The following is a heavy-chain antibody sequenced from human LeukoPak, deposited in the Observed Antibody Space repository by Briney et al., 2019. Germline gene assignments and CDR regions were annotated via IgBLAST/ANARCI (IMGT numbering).Heavy chain of an antibody. CDR2: ISSRGST. CDR3: ARLNPLEHLFSFYFDS. CDR1: GDSISNGHYY. V-gene: IGHV4-39*01. Sequence: SETLSLTCSVSGDSISNGHYYWGWIRQPPGKGLEWLATISSRGSTLYNPSLKSRVTISVDTSKNQIPLNLSSVTASDTSLYYCARLNPLEHLFSFYFDSWGQGILATVSS. D-gene: IGHD3-3*01. J-gene: IGHJ4*02.